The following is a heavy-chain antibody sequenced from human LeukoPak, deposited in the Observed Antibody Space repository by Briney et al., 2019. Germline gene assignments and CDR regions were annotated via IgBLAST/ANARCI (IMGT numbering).Heavy chain of an antibody. J-gene: IGHJ4*02. D-gene: IGHD3-3*01. Sequence: GGSLRLSCAASGFTFSSYWMHWVRRAPGKGLVWVSRINSDGSSTSYADSVKGRFTISRDNAKNTLYLQMNSLRAEDTAVYYCAREGRELYDFWSGYHYYFDYWGQGTLVTVSS. CDR3: AREGRELYDFWSGYHYYFDY. CDR2: INSDGSST. V-gene: IGHV3-74*01. CDR1: GFTFSSYW.